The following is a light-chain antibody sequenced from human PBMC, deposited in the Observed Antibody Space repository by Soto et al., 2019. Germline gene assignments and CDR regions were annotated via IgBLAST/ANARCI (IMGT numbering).Light chain of an antibody. CDR2: GAS. J-gene: IGKJ5*01. Sequence: EIVLTQSPGTLSLSPGERATISCRASQTVGNNTYLAWYQQRPGRAPRLLIYGASSRATGIPDRFSGSGSGTDFSLTINTLEPEDFAVYYCQQYGRSPPITFGQGTRLEIK. CDR1: QTVGNNTY. V-gene: IGKV3-20*01. CDR3: QQYGRSPPIT.